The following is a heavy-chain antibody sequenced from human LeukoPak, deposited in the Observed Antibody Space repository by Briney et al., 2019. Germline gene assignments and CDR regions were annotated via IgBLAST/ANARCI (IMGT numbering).Heavy chain of an antibody. J-gene: IGHJ4*02. V-gene: IGHV1-18*01. CDR3: ARVHGGRFLEWLLLSIDY. CDR2: ISAYNGNT. Sequence: ASVKVSCKASGYTFTSYGVSWVRQAPGQGLEWMGWISAYNGNTNYAQKLQGRVTMTTDTSTSTAYMELRSLRSDDTAVYYCARVHGGRFLEWLLLSIDYWGQGTLVTVSS. CDR1: GYTFTSYG. D-gene: IGHD3-3*01.